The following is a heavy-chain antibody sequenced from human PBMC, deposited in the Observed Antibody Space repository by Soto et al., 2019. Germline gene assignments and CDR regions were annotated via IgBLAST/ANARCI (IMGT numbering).Heavy chain of an antibody. CDR2: IDPSDSYT. CDR1: GYSFTSYW. J-gene: IGHJ6*02. V-gene: IGHV5-10-1*01. CDR3: ARRGYYYDSSGYPNYGMDV. Sequence: GESLKISCKGSGYSFTSYWISWVRQMPGKGLEWMGRIDPSDSYTNYSPSFQGHVTISADKSISTAYLQWSSLKASDTAMYYCARRGYYYDSSGYPNYGMDVWGQGTTVTVSS. D-gene: IGHD3-22*01.